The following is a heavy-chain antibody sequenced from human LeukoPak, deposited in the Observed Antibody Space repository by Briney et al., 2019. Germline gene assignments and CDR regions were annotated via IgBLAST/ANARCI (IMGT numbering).Heavy chain of an antibody. J-gene: IGHJ4*02. CDR1: GFTLSSYE. CDR3: ARDSAYAY. CDR2: IDYSGGST. V-gene: IGHV3-23*01. D-gene: IGHD5-12*01. Sequence: GGSLRLSCTASGFTLSSYEMSWIRQAPGKGLEWVSSIDYSGGSTHYADSVMGRFTISRDNSKNTLYLQLNSLRAEDTAIYYCARDSAYAYWGQGTLVTVSS.